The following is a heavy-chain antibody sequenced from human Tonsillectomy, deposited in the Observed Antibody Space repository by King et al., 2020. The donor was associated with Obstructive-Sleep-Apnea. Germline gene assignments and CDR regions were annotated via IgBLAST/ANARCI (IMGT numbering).Heavy chain of an antibody. CDR3: AKDLGATATILPLDY. D-gene: IGHD5-24*01. CDR1: GFTFSSYA. CDR2: ISGSGVST. V-gene: IGHV3-23*04. Sequence: VQLVESGGRVVQPGGSLRLSCAASGFTFSSYAMSWVRQTPGKGLEWVSTISGSGVSTYYVDSVKGRFTISRDNSKNPLYLQMNSLIVEDTAVYYCAKDLGATATILPLDYWGQGTLVTVSS. J-gene: IGHJ4*02.